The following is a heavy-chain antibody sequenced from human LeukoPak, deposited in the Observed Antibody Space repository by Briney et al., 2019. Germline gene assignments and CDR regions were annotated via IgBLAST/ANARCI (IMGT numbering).Heavy chain of an antibody. Sequence: GGSLKISCKGSGYSFTSYWIGWVRQLPGEGLEWMGIIYPGDSDTRYSPSFQGQVTISADKSISTAYLQWSSLKASDTAMYYCAARDVVPAAPDSSGYPFDYWGQGTLVTVSS. CDR3: AARDVVPAAPDSSGYPFDY. V-gene: IGHV5-51*01. CDR2: IYPGDSDT. CDR1: GYSFTSYW. D-gene: IGHD2-2*01. J-gene: IGHJ4*02.